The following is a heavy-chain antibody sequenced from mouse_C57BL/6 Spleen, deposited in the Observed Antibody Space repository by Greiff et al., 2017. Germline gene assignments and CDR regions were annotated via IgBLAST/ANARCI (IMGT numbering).Heavy chain of an antibody. V-gene: IGHV1-66*01. CDR3: ARGAYAMDY. CDR2: IYPGSGNT. J-gene: IGHJ4*01. CDR1: GYSFTSYY. Sequence: VQLQQSGPELVKPGASVKLSCKASGYSFTSYYIHWVKQRPGQGLEWIGWIYPGSGNTKYNEKFQGKATLTADTSSSTAYMQLSSLTSEDSAVYYCARGAYAMDYWGQGTSVTVSS.